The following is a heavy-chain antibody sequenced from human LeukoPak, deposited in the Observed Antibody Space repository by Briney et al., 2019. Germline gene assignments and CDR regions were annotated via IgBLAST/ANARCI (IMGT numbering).Heavy chain of an antibody. V-gene: IGHV3-23*01. D-gene: IGHD3-22*01. Sequence: PGGSLRLSCAASGFTFSSYGMSWVRQAPGKGLEWVSAISGSGGSTYYADSVKGRFTISRDNSKNTLYLQMNSLRAEDTAVYYCAKAVYYYDSSGYLHFFDYWGQGTLVTVSS. J-gene: IGHJ4*02. CDR3: AKAVYYYDSSGYLHFFDY. CDR1: GFTFSSYG. CDR2: ISGSGGST.